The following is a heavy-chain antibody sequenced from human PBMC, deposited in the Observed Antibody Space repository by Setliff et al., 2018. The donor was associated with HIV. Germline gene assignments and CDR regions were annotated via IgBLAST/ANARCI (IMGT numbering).Heavy chain of an antibody. CDR2: ISPYNGHT. Sequence: GASVKVSCKASGYTFKTYGISWVRQAPGHGHEWMEWISPYNGHTNYAQNFQGRVTMTIDTSTSRAYMELKSLTSDDTAAYFCARLGSGWSDSYYYAMDVWGQGTTVTVS. CDR3: ARLGSGWSDSYYYAMDV. CDR1: GYTFKTYG. J-gene: IGHJ6*02. V-gene: IGHV1-18*01. D-gene: IGHD6-19*01.